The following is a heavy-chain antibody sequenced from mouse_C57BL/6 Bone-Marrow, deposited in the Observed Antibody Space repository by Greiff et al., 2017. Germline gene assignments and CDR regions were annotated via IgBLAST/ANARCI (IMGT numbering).Heavy chain of an antibody. CDR3: ARDHYYGSSYVDY. D-gene: IGHD1-1*01. Sequence: VQLKESGAELARPGASVKMSCKASGYTFTSYTMHWVKQRPGQGLEWIGYINPSSGYTKYNQKFKDKATLTADKSSSTAYMQLSSLTSEDSAVYYCARDHYYGSSYVDYWGQGTTLTVSS. J-gene: IGHJ2*01. V-gene: IGHV1-4*01. CDR1: GYTFTSYT. CDR2: INPSSGYT.